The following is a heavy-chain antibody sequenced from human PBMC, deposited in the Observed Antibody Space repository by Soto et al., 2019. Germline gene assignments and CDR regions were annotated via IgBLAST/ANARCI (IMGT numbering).Heavy chain of an antibody. V-gene: IGHV1-69*01. Sequence: QVQLVQSGAEVKKPGSSVKISCKASGGTFINHAFSWVRQAPGQGLEWMGGIIPMFGTADYLQKFQGRVTITADESTTTAHMELSSLRSDDSAVYYCVRDDATYCGGDCYRYFFYGLDVWGQGTTVTVSS. CDR2: IIPMFGTA. D-gene: IGHD2-21*02. J-gene: IGHJ6*02. CDR1: GGTFINHA. CDR3: VRDDATYCGGDCYRYFFYGLDV.